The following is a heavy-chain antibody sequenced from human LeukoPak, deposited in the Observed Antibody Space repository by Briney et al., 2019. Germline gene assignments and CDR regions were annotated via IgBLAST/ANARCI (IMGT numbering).Heavy chain of an antibody. V-gene: IGHV1-18*01. J-gene: IGHJ4*02. D-gene: IGHD2-2*01. CDR1: GYTFSNYG. CDR2: ISAYNGNT. Sequence: ASVKVSCKASGYTFSNYGISWVRQAPGQGLEWMGWISAYNGNTNYAQRLQGRVTMTTDTSTSTDYMELTSLRSDDTAVYYCARVMAYCTRTSCHDYWGQGTLVTVSS. CDR3: ARVMAYCTRTSCHDY.